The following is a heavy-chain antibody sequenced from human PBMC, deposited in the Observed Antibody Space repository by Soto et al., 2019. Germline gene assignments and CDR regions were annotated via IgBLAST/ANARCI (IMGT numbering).Heavy chain of an antibody. CDR2: ISYDGSNK. V-gene: IGHV3-30*03. CDR1: GFTFSSYG. D-gene: IGHD1-1*01. Sequence: GGSLRLSCAASGFTFSSYGMHWVRQAPGKGLEWVAVISYDGSNKYYADSVKGRFTISRDNSKNTLYLQMNSLRAEDTAVYYCATDQMGTIRSYDYWGQGTLVTVSS. J-gene: IGHJ4*02. CDR3: ATDQMGTIRSYDY.